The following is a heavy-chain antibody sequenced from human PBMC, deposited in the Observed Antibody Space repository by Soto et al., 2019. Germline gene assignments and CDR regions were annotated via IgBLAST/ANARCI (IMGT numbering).Heavy chain of an antibody. CDR3: ARLRFLEWPVKITYGMDV. Sequence: GASVKVSCKASGYTFTSYHISWVRQAPGQGLEWMGWISAYNGNTNYAQKLQGRVTMTTDTSTSTAYMELRSLRSDDTAVYYCARLRFLEWPVKITYGMDVWGQGTTVTVSS. J-gene: IGHJ6*02. CDR1: GYTFTSYH. V-gene: IGHV1-18*01. D-gene: IGHD3-3*01. CDR2: ISAYNGNT.